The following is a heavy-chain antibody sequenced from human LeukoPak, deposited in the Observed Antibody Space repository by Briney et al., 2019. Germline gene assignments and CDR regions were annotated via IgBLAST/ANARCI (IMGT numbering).Heavy chain of an antibody. D-gene: IGHD6-19*01. CDR2: IFYSGST. CDR3: ARQNGSSGWHPFWY. J-gene: IGHJ4*02. Sequence: SETLSLTCTVSGGSISSSSYYWGWIRQPPGKGLEWIGGIFYSGSTYYNPSLKSRVTISVDTSKNQFSLKLSSVTAADTAVYYCARQNGSSGWHPFWYWGQGTLVSVSS. V-gene: IGHV4-39*01. CDR1: GGSISSSSYY.